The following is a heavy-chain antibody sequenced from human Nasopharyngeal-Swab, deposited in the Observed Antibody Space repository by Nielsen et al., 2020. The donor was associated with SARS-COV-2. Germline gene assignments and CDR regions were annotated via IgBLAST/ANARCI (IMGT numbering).Heavy chain of an antibody. CDR2: INPHSRGT. J-gene: IGHJ4*02. V-gene: IGHV1-2*02. Sequence: ASLKVSCKASGYTITCYYMHWVRQAPGQGLEWMGWINPHSRGTKYAQKFQGRVTMTSDTSINTAYMELRRLRSDDTAVYYCARDDYGDYGYFGHWGQGTLVTVSS. CDR1: GYTITCYY. D-gene: IGHD4-17*01. CDR3: ARDDYGDYGYFGH.